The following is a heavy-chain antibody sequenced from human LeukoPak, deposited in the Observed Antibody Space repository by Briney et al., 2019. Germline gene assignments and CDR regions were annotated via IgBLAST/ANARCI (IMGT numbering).Heavy chain of an antibody. V-gene: IGHV1-2*02. CDR3: ARLMVYAIEGGRAFDI. D-gene: IGHD2-8*01. J-gene: IGHJ3*02. Sequence: ASVTVSCKASGYTFTGYYMHWVRRAPGQGLEWMGWINPNSGGTNYAQKFQGRVTMTRDTSISTAYMELSRLRSDDTAVYYCARLMVYAIEGGRAFDIWGQGTMVTVSS. CDR2: INPNSGGT. CDR1: GYTFTGYY.